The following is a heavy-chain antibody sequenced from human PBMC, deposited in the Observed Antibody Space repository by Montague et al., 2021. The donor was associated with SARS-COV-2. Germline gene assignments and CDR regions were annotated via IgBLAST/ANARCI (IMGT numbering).Heavy chain of an antibody. J-gene: IGHJ4*02. V-gene: IGHV4-31*03. CDR3: ARGVSYGSGFLAE. Sequence: TLSLTCNVSGDSISGSRHFWNWIRQHPGKGLEWIGYIYHTGTTHYRPSLKSRATLSVDISQNQFSLKLSSMTAADTAVYYCARGVSYGSGFLAEWGPGTLVTVSS. D-gene: IGHD3-10*01. CDR2: IYHTGTT. CDR1: GDSISGSRHF.